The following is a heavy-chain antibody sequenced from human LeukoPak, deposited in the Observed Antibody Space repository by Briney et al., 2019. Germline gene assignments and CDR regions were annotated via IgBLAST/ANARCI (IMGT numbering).Heavy chain of an antibody. CDR2: FDPEDGET. D-gene: IGHD3-22*01. J-gene: IGHJ4*02. V-gene: IGHV1-24*01. Sequence: ASVKVSCKVSGYTLTELSMHWVRQAPGKGLEWMGGFDPEDGETIYAQKFQGRVTMTEDTSTDTAYMELSSLRSEDTAVYYCARDGDYYDSSGSYFDYWGQGTAVTVSS. CDR3: ARDGDYYDSSGSYFDY. CDR1: GYTLTELS.